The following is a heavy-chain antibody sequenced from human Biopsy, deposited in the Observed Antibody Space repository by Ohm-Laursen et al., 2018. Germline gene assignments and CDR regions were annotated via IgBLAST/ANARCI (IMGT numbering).Heavy chain of an antibody. J-gene: IGHJ4*02. CDR2: INPNNDNT. V-gene: IGHV1-46*01. CDR3: ARGPRGLVAITATAYYFDL. CDR1: GYTFTTYY. D-gene: IGHD3-22*01. Sequence: GSSVKVSCKVSGYTFTTYYLHWVRQAPGQGLEWMGRINPNNDNTVYAQRFQGRVTMTKDTSTSTVYMDLNSLTFDDSAVYYCARGPRGLVAITATAYYFDLWGQGSLVTVSS.